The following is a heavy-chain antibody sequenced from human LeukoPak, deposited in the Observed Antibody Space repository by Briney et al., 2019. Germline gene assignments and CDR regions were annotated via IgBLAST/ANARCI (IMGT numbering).Heavy chain of an antibody. CDR1: GSTFSRYW. CDR2: IKQDGTEK. J-gene: IGHJ4*02. CDR3: ARDSEWGLLRSDY. Sequence: GGSLRLSCAASGSTFSRYWMTWVRQAPGKGLEWVANIKQDGTEKYYVDSVKGRFTISRDNAKNSLYLQMNNLRAEDTAVYYCARDSEWGLLRSDYWGQGTLVTVSS. D-gene: IGHD1-26*01. V-gene: IGHV3-7*05.